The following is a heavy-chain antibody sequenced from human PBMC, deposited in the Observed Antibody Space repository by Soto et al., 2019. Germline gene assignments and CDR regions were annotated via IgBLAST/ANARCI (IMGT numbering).Heavy chain of an antibody. CDR2: ISFDGSNK. CDR1: GFTFSYYP. D-gene: IGHD2-2*01. Sequence: GGSLRLSCAASGFTFSYYPMHWVRQAPGKGLEWVAVISFDGSNKYYADSVKGRFTISRDNSKNTLYLQMNSLRAEDTAVYYCARGTASCYAVFCLYYYGMDVWGQGTTVTVSS. CDR3: ARGTASCYAVFCLYYYGMDV. V-gene: IGHV3-30*04. J-gene: IGHJ6*02.